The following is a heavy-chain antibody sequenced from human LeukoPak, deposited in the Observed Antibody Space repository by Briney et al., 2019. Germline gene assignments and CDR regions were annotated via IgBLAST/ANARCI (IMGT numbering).Heavy chain of an antibody. Sequence: IPSETLSLTCTVSGGSISSYYWSWIRQPAGKGLEWIGRIYTSGSTYYNPSLKSRVTISVDTSKNQFSLKLSSVTAADTAVYYCATPHLRGGWLVPAAKTLPFDYWGQGTLVTVSS. D-gene: IGHD2-2*01. CDR3: ATPHLRGGWLVPAAKTLPFDY. J-gene: IGHJ4*02. CDR1: GGSISSYY. CDR2: IYTSGST. V-gene: IGHV4-4*07.